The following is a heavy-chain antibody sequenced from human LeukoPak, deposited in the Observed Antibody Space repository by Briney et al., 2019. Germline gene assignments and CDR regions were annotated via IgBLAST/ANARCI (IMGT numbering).Heavy chain of an antibody. J-gene: IGHJ4*02. V-gene: IGHV3-66*01. D-gene: IGHD1-1*01. CDR3: AKDLPPGTYDY. Sequence: GGSLRLSCAASGFTVSSNYMSWVRQAPGKGLEWVSVIYSGGSAYYADSVKGRFTISRDNSKNTLYLQMNSLRAEDTAVYYCAKDLPPGTYDYWGQGTLVTVSS. CDR1: GFTVSSNY. CDR2: IYSGGSA.